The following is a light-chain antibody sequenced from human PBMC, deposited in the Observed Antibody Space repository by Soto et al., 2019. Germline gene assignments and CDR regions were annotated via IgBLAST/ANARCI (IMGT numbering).Light chain of an antibody. J-gene: IGLJ2*01. CDR3: KSYTKSSAVV. CDR2: EVT. CDR1: RDDIGAYDY. V-gene: IGLV2-14*01. Sequence: QSALTQPACVSGSPGQSITISCSGTRDDIGAYDYVSWYQQHPGNAPKLLVYEVTNRPSGVSDRFSGSKSGNTASLTISGLQAEDEADYYCKSYTKSSAVVFGGGTKVTV.